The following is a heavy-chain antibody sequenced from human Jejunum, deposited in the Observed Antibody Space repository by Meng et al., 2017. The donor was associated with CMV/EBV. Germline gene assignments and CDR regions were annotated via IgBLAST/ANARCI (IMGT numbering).Heavy chain of an antibody. V-gene: IGHV1-3*01. CDR1: GYNLSRHA. CDR3: AKGGASPPGNWFDA. CDR2: INVDYGNT. J-gene: IGHJ5*02. Sequence: SGYNLSRHALHWVRQAPGQRLEWMGWINVDYGNTKYSQKFQDRVSITRDTSASTVYMELSRLRSEDTAVYYCAKGGASPPGNWFDAWGQGTLVTVSS. D-gene: IGHD4/OR15-4a*01.